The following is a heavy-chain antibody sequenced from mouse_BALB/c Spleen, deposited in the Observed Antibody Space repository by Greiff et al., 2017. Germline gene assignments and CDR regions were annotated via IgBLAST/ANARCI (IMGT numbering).Heavy chain of an antibody. CDR3: ARIYYDYDVGGAMDY. Sequence: EVMLVESGGGLVQPGGSRKLSCAASGFTFSSFGMHWVRQAPEKGLEWVAYISSGSSTIYYADTVKGRFTISRDNPKNTLFLQMTSLRSEDTAMYYCARIYYDYDVGGAMDYWGQGTSVTVSS. D-gene: IGHD2-4*01. V-gene: IGHV5-17*02. CDR1: GFTFSSFG. J-gene: IGHJ4*01. CDR2: ISSGSSTI.